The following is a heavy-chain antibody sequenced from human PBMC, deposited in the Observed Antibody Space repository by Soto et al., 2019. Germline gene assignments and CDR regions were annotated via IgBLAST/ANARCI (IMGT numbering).Heavy chain of an antibody. Sequence: PSQTLSLTCAISGDSVSSISAGWNWIRQSPSRGLEWLARTYYRSRWYNDFALSVKSRIIINPDTSKNQFSLHLDSVTPEDTAVYYCARDNTNWYFDNWGQGTLVTVSS. CDR1: GDSVSSISAG. J-gene: IGHJ4*02. CDR3: ARDNTNWYFDN. D-gene: IGHD1-1*01. V-gene: IGHV6-1*01. CDR2: TYYRSRWYN.